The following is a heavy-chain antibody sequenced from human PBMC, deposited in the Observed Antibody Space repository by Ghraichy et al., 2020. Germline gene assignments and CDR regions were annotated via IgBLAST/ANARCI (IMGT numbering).Heavy chain of an antibody. J-gene: IGHJ4*02. Sequence: GESLNISCKGSGYSFTNYWIAWVRQMPGKGLEWMGIIYPGDSDTRYSPSFQGQVTISADKSISTAYLQWHNLRAPDTAMYYCARPISSIAAFDYWGQGTLVTVSS. D-gene: IGHD6-6*01. CDR3: ARPISSIAAFDY. CDR1: GYSFTNYW. CDR2: IYPGDSDT. V-gene: IGHV5-51*01.